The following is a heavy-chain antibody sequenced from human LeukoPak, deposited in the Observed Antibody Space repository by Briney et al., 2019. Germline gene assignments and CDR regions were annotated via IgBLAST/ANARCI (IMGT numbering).Heavy chain of an antibody. V-gene: IGHV3-9*01. CDR3: AKDFGRDGYSQYYFDY. Sequence: GGSLRLSCAASGFTFDDYAMHWVRQAPGKGLEWVSGISWNSGSIGYADSVKGRFTISRDNAKNSLYLQMNSLRAEDTALYYCAKDFGRDGYSQYYFDYWGQGTLVTVSS. CDR2: ISWNSGSI. J-gene: IGHJ4*02. D-gene: IGHD5-24*01. CDR1: GFTFDDYA.